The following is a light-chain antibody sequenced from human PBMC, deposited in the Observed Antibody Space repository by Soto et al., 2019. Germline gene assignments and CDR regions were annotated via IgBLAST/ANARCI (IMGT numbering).Light chain of an antibody. CDR2: GAS. CDR3: QQYNKWPLIFT. CDR1: QSVGNN. J-gene: IGKJ3*01. V-gene: IGKV3-15*01. Sequence: EIVMTQSPVTLSVSPGERATLSCRASQSVGNNLAWYQQKPGQDPRLLVYGASTRAPGIPARFSGSGSGTEFTLTINSLQSEDLAVYYCQQYNKWPLIFTFGPGTKVDIK.